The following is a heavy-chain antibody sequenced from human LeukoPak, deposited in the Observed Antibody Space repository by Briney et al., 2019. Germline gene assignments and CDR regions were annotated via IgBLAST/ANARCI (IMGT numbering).Heavy chain of an antibody. D-gene: IGHD3-10*01. J-gene: IGHJ4*02. CDR2: ISGSGGTT. CDR3: AVRFDY. CDR1: GFTFSSFD. Sequence: GGSLRLSCAASGFTFSSFDMSCVRQAPGKGLEWVSEISGSGGTTYYADSVKGRFTISRDNAKNSLYLQMNSLRAEDTAVYYCAVRFDYWGQGILVTVSS. V-gene: IGHV3-23*01.